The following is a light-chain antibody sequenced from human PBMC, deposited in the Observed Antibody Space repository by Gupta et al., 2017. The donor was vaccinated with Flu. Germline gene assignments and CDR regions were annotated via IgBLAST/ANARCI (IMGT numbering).Light chain of an antibody. J-gene: IGKJ3*01. CDR1: QSISSY. Sequence: DXQXXQSPSXLSXXVGDRVTITCRASQSISSYLNWYQQKPGKAPKLLIYAASSLQSGVPSRFSGSGSGTDFTLTISSLQPEDFATYYCQQSYSTPRFTFGPGTKVEIK. CDR3: QQSYSTPRFT. CDR2: AAS. V-gene: IGKV1-39*01.